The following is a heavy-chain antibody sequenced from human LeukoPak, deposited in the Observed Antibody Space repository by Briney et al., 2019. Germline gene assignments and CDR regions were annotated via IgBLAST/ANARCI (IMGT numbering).Heavy chain of an antibody. J-gene: IGHJ1*01. CDR1: GFTFSSYA. D-gene: IGHD3-10*01. Sequence: GGSLRLSCAASGFTFSSYAMHWVRQAPGKGLEWVTIISYDGSKKYYAESVKGRFTISRDNSKNTLYLQMNSLRAEDTAVYYCARDAYYQYFQDWGQGTLVTVSS. CDR2: ISYDGSKK. V-gene: IGHV3-30-3*01. CDR3: ARDAYYQYFQD.